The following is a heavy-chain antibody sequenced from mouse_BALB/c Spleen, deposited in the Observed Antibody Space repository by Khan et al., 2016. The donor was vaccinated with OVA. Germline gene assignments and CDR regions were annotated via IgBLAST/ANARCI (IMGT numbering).Heavy chain of an antibody. Sequence: EVQLQESGPSLVKPSQTLSLTCSVTGDSITSGYWYWIRKFPGNKLEYMGYISYSGNTYYNPSLKSRISIIRDTSKSPYYLQLNARTTEDTATYYWACKLRGFAYWGQGTLVTVSA. CDR3: ACKLRGFAY. CDR1: GDSITSGY. V-gene: IGHV3-8*02. D-gene: IGHD1-1*01. J-gene: IGHJ3*01. CDR2: ISYSGNT.